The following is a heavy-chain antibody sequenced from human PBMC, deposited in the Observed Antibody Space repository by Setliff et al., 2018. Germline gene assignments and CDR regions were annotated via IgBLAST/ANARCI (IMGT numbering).Heavy chain of an antibody. Sequence: LRLSCAASGFTFSSYAMSWVRQAPGKGLEWVSAISGSGGSTYYADSVKGRFTISRDNSKNTLYLQMNSLRAEDTAVYYCAKDLEAQYYDILTGYSMGAFDIWGQGTRVTVSS. V-gene: IGHV3-23*01. D-gene: IGHD3-9*01. J-gene: IGHJ3*02. CDR3: AKDLEAQYYDILTGYSMGAFDI. CDR2: ISGSGGST. CDR1: GFTFSSYA.